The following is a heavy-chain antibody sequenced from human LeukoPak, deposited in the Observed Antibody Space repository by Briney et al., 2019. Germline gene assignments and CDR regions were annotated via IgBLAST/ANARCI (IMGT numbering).Heavy chain of an antibody. D-gene: IGHD3-22*01. Sequence: GGSLRLSCAASGFTFSSHWMSWVRQAPGKGLEWVGNIKPDGSEKYYVDSLKGRFIISRYNAKNSLYLQMNSLRAEHVAVYYCAKYFYDGSGTHYFDYWGQGTPVTVSS. V-gene: IGHV3-7*01. J-gene: IGHJ4*02. CDR2: IKPDGSEK. CDR1: GFTFSSHW. CDR3: AKYFYDGSGTHYFDY.